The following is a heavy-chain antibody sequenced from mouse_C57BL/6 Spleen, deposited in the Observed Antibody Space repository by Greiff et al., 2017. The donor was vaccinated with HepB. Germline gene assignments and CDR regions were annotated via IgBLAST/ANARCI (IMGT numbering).Heavy chain of an antibody. Sequence: EVKLMESGGDLVKPGGSMKLSCAASGFTFSSYGMSWVRQTPDKRLEWVATISSGGSYAYYPDSVKGRFTISRDNAKNTLYLQMSSLKSEDTAMYYCARHGWSLRGAWFAYWGQGTLVTVSA. D-gene: IGHD2-3*01. CDR1: GFTFSSYG. V-gene: IGHV5-6*01. J-gene: IGHJ3*01. CDR3: ARHGWSLRGAWFAY. CDR2: ISSGGSYA.